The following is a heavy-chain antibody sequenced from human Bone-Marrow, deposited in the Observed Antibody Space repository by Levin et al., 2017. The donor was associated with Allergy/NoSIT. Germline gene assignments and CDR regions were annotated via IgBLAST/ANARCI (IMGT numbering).Heavy chain of an antibody. CDR3: ARERGVLRFLEWPHSAMDV. Sequence: GGSLRLSCKSFGYRSTNSGVTWVRQAPGQGLEWVGWISGYNGERKYAQKFRDRVTITGDSSTDTVYMDLRNLRSDDTAVYYCARERGVLRFLEWPHSAMDVWGQGTTVTVSS. J-gene: IGHJ6*02. D-gene: IGHD3-3*01. CDR2: ISGYNGER. V-gene: IGHV1-18*01. CDR1: GYRSTNSG.